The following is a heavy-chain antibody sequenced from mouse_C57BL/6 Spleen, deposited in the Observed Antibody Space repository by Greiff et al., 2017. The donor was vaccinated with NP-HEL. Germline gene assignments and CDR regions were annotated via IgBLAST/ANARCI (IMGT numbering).Heavy chain of an antibody. J-gene: IGHJ4*01. CDR1: GYTFTSYW. D-gene: IGHD1-1*01. V-gene: IGHV1-61*01. CDR2: IYPSDSET. Sequence: QVQLQQPGAELVRPGSSVKLSCKASGYTFTSYWMDWVKQRPGQGLEWIGNIYPSDSETHYNQKFKDKATLTVDKSSSTAYMQLSSLTSEDSAVYYCARGVTVGAMDYWGQGTSVTVSS. CDR3: ARGVTVGAMDY.